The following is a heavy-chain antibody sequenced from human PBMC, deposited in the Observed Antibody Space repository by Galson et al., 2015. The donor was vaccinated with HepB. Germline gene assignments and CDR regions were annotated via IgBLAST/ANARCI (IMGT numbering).Heavy chain of an antibody. J-gene: IGHJ5*02. Sequence: QSGAEVKKPGESLKISCKGSGYSFTSYWIGWVRQMPGKGLEWMGIIYPGDSDTRYSPSFQGQVTISADKSISTAYLQWSSLKASDTAMYYCARHQAYCGGDCYPTWFDPWGQGTLVTVSS. CDR3: ARHQAYCGGDCYPTWFDP. CDR1: GYSFTSYW. CDR2: IYPGDSDT. D-gene: IGHD2-21*01. V-gene: IGHV5-51*01.